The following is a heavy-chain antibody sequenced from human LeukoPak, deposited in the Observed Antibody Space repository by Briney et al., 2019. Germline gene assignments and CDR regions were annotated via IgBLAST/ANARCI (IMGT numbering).Heavy chain of an antibody. CDR3: AKDESSGSQTYFDY. D-gene: IGHD6-19*01. CDR2: ISYDGSNK. V-gene: IGHV3-30*18. CDR1: GFTFSSCY. Sequence: PGGSLRLSCAASGFTFSSCYMNWVRQAPGKGLEWVAVISYDGSNKYYADSVKGRFTISRDNSKNTLYLQMNSLRAEDTAVYYCAKDESSGSQTYFDYWGQGTLVTVSS. J-gene: IGHJ4*02.